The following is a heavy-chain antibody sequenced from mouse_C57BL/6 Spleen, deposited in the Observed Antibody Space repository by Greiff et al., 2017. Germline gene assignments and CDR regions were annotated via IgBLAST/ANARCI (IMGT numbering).Heavy chain of an antibody. CDR2: ISDGGSYT. V-gene: IGHV5-4*01. Sequence: EVKLMESGGGLVKPGGSLKLSCAASGFTFSSHAMSWVRQTPEKRLEWVATISDGGSYTYYPDNVKGRFTISRDNAKNNLYLQMSHLKSEDTSMYYCARDRGAYYAMDYWGKGTSVTVSS. J-gene: IGHJ4*01. CDR1: GFTFSSHA. CDR3: ARDRGAYYAMDY. D-gene: IGHD3-1*01.